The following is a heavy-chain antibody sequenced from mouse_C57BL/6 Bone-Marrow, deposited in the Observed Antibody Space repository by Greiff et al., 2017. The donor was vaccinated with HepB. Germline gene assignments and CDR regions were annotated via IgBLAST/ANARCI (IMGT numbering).Heavy chain of an antibody. Sequence: DVQLVESGGGLVQPGGSLKLSCAASGFTFSDYYMYWVRQTPEKRLEWVAYISNGGGSTYYPDTVKGRFTISRDNAKNTLYLQMSRLKSEDTAMYYCARLLSKDFDVWGTGTTVTVSS. CDR1: GFTFSDYY. J-gene: IGHJ1*03. CDR2: ISNGGGST. CDR3: ARLLSKDFDV. V-gene: IGHV5-12*01.